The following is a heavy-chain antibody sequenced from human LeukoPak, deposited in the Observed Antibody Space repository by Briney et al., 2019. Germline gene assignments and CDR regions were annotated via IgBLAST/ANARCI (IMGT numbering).Heavy chain of an antibody. D-gene: IGHD3-10*01. Sequence: ASVKVSCKASGYTFTSYDINWVRQATGQGLEWMGWMNPNSGNTGYAQKFQGRVTMTRTTSISTTYMELSSLRSEDTAVYYCARGIRFGELWGYRFDPWGQGTLVTVSS. J-gene: IGHJ5*02. CDR2: MNPNSGNT. CDR3: ARGIRFGELWGYRFDP. CDR1: GYTFTSYD. V-gene: IGHV1-8*01.